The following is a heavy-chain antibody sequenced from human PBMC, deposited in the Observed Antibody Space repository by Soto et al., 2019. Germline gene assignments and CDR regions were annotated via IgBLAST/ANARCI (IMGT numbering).Heavy chain of an antibody. CDR2: INPSGDGT. CDR1: GYIFTNYY. J-gene: IGHJ4*02. CDR3: AREPPSTGLYDY. Sequence: GASVKVSCKAFGYIFTNYYMHWVRQAPGQGLERMGVINPSGDGTSYAQKFQGRVTVTRDTSTSTYYLELSSLRSDGTAVYYCAREPPSTGLYDYWGQGALVTVSS. V-gene: IGHV1-46*01. D-gene: IGHD6-19*01.